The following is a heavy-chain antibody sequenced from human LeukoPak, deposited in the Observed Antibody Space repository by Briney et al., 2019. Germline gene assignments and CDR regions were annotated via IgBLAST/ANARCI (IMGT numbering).Heavy chain of an antibody. Sequence: ASVKVSCKASGYTFTSYGISWVRQAPGQGLEGMGWISAYNGNTNYAQKLQGRVTMTTDTSTSTAYMELRSLRSDDTAVYYCARDNSVGDIAWWFDPWGQGTLVTVSS. D-gene: IGHD1-26*01. CDR2: ISAYNGNT. J-gene: IGHJ5*02. V-gene: IGHV1-18*01. CDR3: ARDNSVGDIAWWFDP. CDR1: GYTFTSYG.